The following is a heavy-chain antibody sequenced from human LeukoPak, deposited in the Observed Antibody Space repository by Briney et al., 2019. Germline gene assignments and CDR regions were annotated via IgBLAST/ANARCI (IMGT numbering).Heavy chain of an antibody. V-gene: IGHV1-69*04. CDR1: GGTFSSYA. Sequence: SVKFSCKASGGTFSSYAISWVRQAPGQGLEWMGRIIPSLGIANYAQKFQGRVTITADKSTSTAYMELSSLRSEDTAVYYCARVRSAAAGRANYYYYYGMDVWGQGTTVTVSS. J-gene: IGHJ6*02. CDR2: IIPSLGIA. D-gene: IGHD6-13*01. CDR3: ARVRSAAAGRANYYYYYGMDV.